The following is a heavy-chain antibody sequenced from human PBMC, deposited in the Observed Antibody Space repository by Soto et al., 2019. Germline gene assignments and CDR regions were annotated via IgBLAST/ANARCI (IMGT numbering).Heavy chain of an antibody. Sequence: SLRVSCGAAGFNFEDYAMRWVRKKKGKGLEWVSGISWNSGSIGYADSVKGRFTISRDNSKSTLYLQMNSLRAEDTALYYCAKGRSYYYYYGVDVWGQGTTVTVSS. CDR1: GFNFEDYA. CDR2: ISWNSGSI. V-gene: IGHV3-9*01. J-gene: IGHJ6*02. CDR3: AKGRSYYYYYGVDV.